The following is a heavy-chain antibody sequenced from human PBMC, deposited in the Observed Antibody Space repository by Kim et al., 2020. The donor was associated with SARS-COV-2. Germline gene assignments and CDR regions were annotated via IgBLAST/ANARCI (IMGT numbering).Heavy chain of an antibody. D-gene: IGHD3-10*01. CDR3: AKELGSGSYSYYYGVDV. CDR1: GFTFSSYA. V-gene: IGHV3-23*01. J-gene: IGHJ6*04. CDR2: ISGSGGST. Sequence: GGSLRLSCAASGFTFSSYAMSWVRQAPGKGLEWVSAISGSGGSTYYADSVKGRFTISRDNSKNTLYLQMNSLRAEDTAVYYCAKELGSGSYSYYYGVDVWGEGTTVTVSS.